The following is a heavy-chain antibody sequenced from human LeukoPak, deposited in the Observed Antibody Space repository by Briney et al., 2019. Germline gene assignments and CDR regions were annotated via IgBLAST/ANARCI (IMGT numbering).Heavy chain of an antibody. D-gene: IGHD3-22*01. CDR2: ISGSGGST. CDR3: AKDLVPIYYYDSSGYWS. CDR1: GFTFSSYA. Sequence: PGGSLRLSCAASGFTFSSYAMSWVRQAPGKGLEWVPAISGSGGSTYYADSVKGRFTISRDNSKNTLYLQMNSLRAEDTAVYYCAKDLVPIYYYDSSGYWSWGQGTLVTVSS. J-gene: IGHJ5*02. V-gene: IGHV3-23*01.